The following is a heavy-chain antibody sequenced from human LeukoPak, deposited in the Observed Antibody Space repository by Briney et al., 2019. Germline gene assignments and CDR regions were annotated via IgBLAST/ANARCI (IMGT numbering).Heavy chain of an antibody. CDR1: GFTFSSYA. Sequence: GGSLRLSCAASGFTFSSYAMHWVRQAPGKGLEWVAVISYDGSNKYYADSVKSRFTISRDNSKNTLYLQMNSLRAEDTAVYYCAREGIAAAGIYYMDVWGKGTTVTVSS. D-gene: IGHD6-13*01. V-gene: IGHV3-30*01. CDR2: ISYDGSNK. CDR3: AREGIAAAGIYYMDV. J-gene: IGHJ6*03.